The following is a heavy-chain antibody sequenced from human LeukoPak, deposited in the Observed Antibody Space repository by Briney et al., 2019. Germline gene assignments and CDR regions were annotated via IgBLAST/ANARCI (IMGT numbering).Heavy chain of an antibody. D-gene: IGHD1-26*01. CDR2: ISSRSTYI. J-gene: IGHJ6*02. CDR3: ARGYSGSYYGMDV. CDR1: GFSFTNYN. V-gene: IGHV3-21*01. Sequence: GGSLRLSCAASGFSFTNYNMNWVRQAPGRGLEWVSSISSRSTYIYYADSVKGRFTISRDNAKDSLFLQMNSLRAEDTAVYYCARGYSGSYYGMDVWGQGTTVTVSS.